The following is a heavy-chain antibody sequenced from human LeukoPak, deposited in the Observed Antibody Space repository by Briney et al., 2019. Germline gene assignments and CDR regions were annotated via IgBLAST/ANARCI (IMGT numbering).Heavy chain of an antibody. CDR2: IYYSGST. Sequence: PSETLSLTCTVSGGSISSSSYYWGWIRQPPGKGLEWIGSIYYSGSTYYNPSLKSRVTISVDTSKNQFSLKLSSVTAADTAVYYCARLVGATSGSPTFDYWGQGTLVTVSS. V-gene: IGHV4-39*07. CDR1: GGSISSSSYY. J-gene: IGHJ4*02. D-gene: IGHD1-26*01. CDR3: ARLVGATSGSPTFDY.